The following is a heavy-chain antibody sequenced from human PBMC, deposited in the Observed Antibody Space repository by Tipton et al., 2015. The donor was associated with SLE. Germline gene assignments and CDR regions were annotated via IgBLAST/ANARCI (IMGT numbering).Heavy chain of an antibody. CDR1: GGSISSGGYR. V-gene: IGHV4-61*02. Sequence: TLSLTCNVSGGSISSGGYRWNWIRPHPGKGLEWIGRIFRNGNTNYNPSLKSRVIMSVDTSKNQFSLKLGSVTAADTALYYCARENGWEILRGNAFDIWCQGTMVTVSS. CDR3: ARENGWEILRGNAFDI. CDR2: IFRNGNT. D-gene: IGHD1-26*01. J-gene: IGHJ3*02.